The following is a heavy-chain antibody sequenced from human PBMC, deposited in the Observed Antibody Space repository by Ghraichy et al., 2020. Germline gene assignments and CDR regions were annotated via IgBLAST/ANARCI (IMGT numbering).Heavy chain of an antibody. CDR3: VLGDGWYKPLDS. CDR1: GGSVSSSSSY. D-gene: IGHD6-19*01. CDR2: MYYSGTT. J-gene: IGHJ4*02. V-gene: IGHV4-39*01. Sequence: SETLSLTCTVSGGSVSSSSSYWGWIRQPPGKGLEWIGSMYYSGTTYYNAFLKSRVTISIDTSKNQFSLKLSSVTAADTAVYYCVLGDGWYKPLDSWGQGTLVTVSS.